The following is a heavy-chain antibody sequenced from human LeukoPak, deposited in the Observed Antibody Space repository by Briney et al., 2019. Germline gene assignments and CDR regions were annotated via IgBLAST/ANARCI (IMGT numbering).Heavy chain of an antibody. CDR3: ARETAAGLGF. V-gene: IGHV3-74*01. J-gene: IGHJ4*02. Sequence: GGSLRLSCAASGFTFSSYWMHWVRQAPGKGLVWVSRINSDGSGTGCADSVKGRFTISRDNARNTLYLQMNSLRAEDTAVYYCARETAAGLGFWGQGTLVTVSS. D-gene: IGHD6-13*01. CDR2: INSDGSGT. CDR1: GFTFSSYW.